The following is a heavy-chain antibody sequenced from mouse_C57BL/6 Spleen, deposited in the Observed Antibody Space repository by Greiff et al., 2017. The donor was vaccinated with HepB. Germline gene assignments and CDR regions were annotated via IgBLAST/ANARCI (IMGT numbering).Heavy chain of an antibody. CDR3: TRLPYAMDY. CDR2: IRLKSDNYAT. CDR1: GFTFSNYW. Sequence: DVKLVESGGGLVQPGGSMKLSCVASGFTFSNYWMNWVRQSPEKGLEWVAQIRLKSDNYATHYAESVKGRFTISRDDSKSSVYLQMNNLRAEDTGIYYCTRLPYAMDYWGQGTSVTVSS. J-gene: IGHJ4*01. V-gene: IGHV6-3*01.